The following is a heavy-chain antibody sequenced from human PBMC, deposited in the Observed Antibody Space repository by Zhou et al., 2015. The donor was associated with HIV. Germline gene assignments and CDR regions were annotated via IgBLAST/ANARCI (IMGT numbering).Heavy chain of an antibody. V-gene: IGHV3-11*01. CDR3: AREAGTPVFDY. Sequence: QVQLLESGGGLVKPGGSLRLSCGGSGFTFSDYYISWIRQAPGKGLEWVSYISSSGSTINYADSVKGRFTISRDNAKNSLYLQMNSLRAEDTAVYYCAREAGTPVFDYWGQGTLVTVVL. D-gene: IGHD1-7*01. CDR1: GFTFSDYY. J-gene: IGHJ4*02. CDR2: ISSSGSTI.